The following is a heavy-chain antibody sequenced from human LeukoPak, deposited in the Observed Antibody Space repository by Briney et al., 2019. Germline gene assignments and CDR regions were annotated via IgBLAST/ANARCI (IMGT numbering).Heavy chain of an antibody. V-gene: IGHV1-69*13. Sequence: SVRVSCKASGGTFSSYAISWVRQAPGQGLEWMGGIIPIFGTANYARKFQGRVTITADESTSTAYMELSSLRSEDTAVYYCAREIQPSSSWPYYFDYWGQGTLVTVSS. CDR2: IIPIFGTA. CDR1: GGTFSSYA. D-gene: IGHD6-13*01. J-gene: IGHJ4*02. CDR3: AREIQPSSSWPYYFDY.